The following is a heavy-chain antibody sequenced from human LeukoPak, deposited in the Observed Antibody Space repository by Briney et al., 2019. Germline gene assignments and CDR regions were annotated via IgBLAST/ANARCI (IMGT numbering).Heavy chain of an antibody. CDR2: IYYSGIT. Sequence: PSETLSLTCTVSGGSIISSTYFWGWIRQPPGKGLEWIGNIYYSGITYYNPSLKGRVTISVDTSKNQFSLKLSSVTAADTAVYYCASLLGRGRFDPWGQGTLVTVSS. J-gene: IGHJ5*02. CDR3: ASLLGRGRFDP. CDR1: GGSIISSTYF. D-gene: IGHD1-26*01. V-gene: IGHV4-39*07.